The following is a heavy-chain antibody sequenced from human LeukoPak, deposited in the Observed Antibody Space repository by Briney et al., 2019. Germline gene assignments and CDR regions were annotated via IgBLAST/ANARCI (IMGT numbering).Heavy chain of an antibody. J-gene: IGHJ4*02. D-gene: IGHD1-26*01. Sequence: ASVKVSCKASGYTFTSYGISWVRQAPGQGLEWMGWISAYNGNTNYAQKLQGRVTMTTDTSASTAYMELRSLRSDDTAVYYCARVIVGAFCSDYWGQGTLVTVSS. CDR2: ISAYNGNT. CDR1: GYTFTSYG. V-gene: IGHV1-18*01. CDR3: ARVIVGAFCSDY.